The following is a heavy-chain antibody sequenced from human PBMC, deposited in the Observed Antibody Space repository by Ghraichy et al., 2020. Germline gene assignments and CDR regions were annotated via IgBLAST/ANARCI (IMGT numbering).Heavy chain of an antibody. V-gene: IGHV3-48*02. Sequence: LTLTCAASGFNFSSYSMNWVRQPPGKGLEWVSYISLSSNTIYYADSVKGQLTISRDNAKNSLYLQMNSLRDEDTAVYYCARRGPQGSSYDYWGQGTLVTVSS. CDR3: ARRGPQGSSYDY. CDR1: GFNFSSYS. CDR2: ISLSSNTI. J-gene: IGHJ4*02. D-gene: IGHD6-6*01.